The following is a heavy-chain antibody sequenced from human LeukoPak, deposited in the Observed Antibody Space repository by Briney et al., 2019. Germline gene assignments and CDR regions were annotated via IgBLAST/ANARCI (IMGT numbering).Heavy chain of an antibody. CDR2: ITNSGNSK. J-gene: IGHJ4*02. CDR3: ARTRSSGYSTFDY. V-gene: IGHV3-48*01. D-gene: IGHD3-22*01. Sequence: GGSLRLSYAASEFTFSSYSMNWVRQAPGKGLEWVSYITNSGNSKSYADSVKGRFTISRDNTKNSLYLQMNGLRAEDTAVYYCARTRSSGYSTFDYWGQGILVTVSS. CDR1: EFTFSSYS.